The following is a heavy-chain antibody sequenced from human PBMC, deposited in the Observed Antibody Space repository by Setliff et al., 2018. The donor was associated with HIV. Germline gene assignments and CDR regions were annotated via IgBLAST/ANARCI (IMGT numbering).Heavy chain of an antibody. CDR2: IHPSGGST. Sequence: ASVKVSCKASGYTFTSYYIHWVRQAPGQGLEWMGVIHPSGGSTSYAQSFQDRVTMTRDTSTSTVYMELSSLRSEDTAVYYCVKARVDGDYYYYYYMDVWGKGTTVTVSS. CDR1: GYTFTSYY. V-gene: IGHV1-46*01. CDR3: VKARVDGDYYYYYYMDV. J-gene: IGHJ6*03. D-gene: IGHD4-17*01.